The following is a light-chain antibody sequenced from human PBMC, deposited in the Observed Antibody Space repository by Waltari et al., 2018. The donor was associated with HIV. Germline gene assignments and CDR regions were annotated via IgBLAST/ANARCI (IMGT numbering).Light chain of an antibody. V-gene: IGKV3-20*01. CDR3: QQYGSLQWT. Sequence: EIVLTQSTGTLYLSPGERATLSCRASQSVTSTYFAWYQQKPGQAPRLLIYGASSRATGIPDRFSGTGSGTDFTLTISMLEPEDFALYYCQQYGSLQWTFGQGTKVEIK. J-gene: IGKJ1*01. CDR1: QSVTSTY. CDR2: GAS.